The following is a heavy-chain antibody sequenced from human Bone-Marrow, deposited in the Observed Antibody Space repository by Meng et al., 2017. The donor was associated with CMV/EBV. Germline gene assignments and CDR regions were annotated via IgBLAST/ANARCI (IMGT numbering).Heavy chain of an antibody. CDR1: GGTFSSYT. CDR3: ARDQYDFWSGYPFYYYGMDV. CDR2: IIPILGIA. Sequence: SVKVSCKASGGTFSSYTISWVRQAPGQGLEWMGRIIPILGIANYAQKFQGRVTITADKSTSTAYMELSSLRSEDTAVYYCARDQYDFWSGYPFYYYGMDVWGQGTTVTVSS. J-gene: IGHJ6*02. D-gene: IGHD3-3*01. V-gene: IGHV1-69*04.